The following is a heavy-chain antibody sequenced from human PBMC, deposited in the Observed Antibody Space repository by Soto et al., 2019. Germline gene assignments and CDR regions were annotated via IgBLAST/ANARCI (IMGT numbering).Heavy chain of an antibody. Sequence: QVQLQESGPGLVKPSQTLSLTCTVSGGSISSGGYYWSWIRQHPGKGLEWIGYIYYSGSTYYNPSLXXXXXISVDTXXNQFSLKLSSVTAADTXXXXXXXXAVXAPYY. D-gene: IGHD4-17*01. CDR1: GGSISSGGYY. J-gene: IGHJ6*01. CDR3: XXXAVXAPYY. V-gene: IGHV4-31*01. CDR2: IYYSGST.